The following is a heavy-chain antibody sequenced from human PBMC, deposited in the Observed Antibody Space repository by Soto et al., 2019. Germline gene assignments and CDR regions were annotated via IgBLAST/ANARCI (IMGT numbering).Heavy chain of an antibody. CDR3: AKDRCPGIVVVEGATTDWDVDL. Sequence: EVQLLESGEGLVEPGGSLRLSCAGSGFTFSSHAMSWVRQAPGKGLEWVSGISGSGGSTYNAESVKGRFTIYRDNSKNTLYLEMDSLRAEDTAVYYCAKDRCPGIVVVEGATTDWDVDLWGRGTLVTVSS. CDR2: ISGSGGST. J-gene: IGHJ2*01. CDR1: GFTFSSHA. V-gene: IGHV3-23*01. D-gene: IGHD2-15*01.